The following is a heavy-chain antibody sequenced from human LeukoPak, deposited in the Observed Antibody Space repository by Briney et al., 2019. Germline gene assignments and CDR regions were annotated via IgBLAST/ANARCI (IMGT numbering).Heavy chain of an antibody. J-gene: IGHJ4*02. CDR2: IYSGGST. CDR3: AKGGASRWPYYFDY. V-gene: IGHV3-66*01. D-gene: IGHD6-13*01. Sequence: GGSLRLSCAASGFTVSSNYMSWVRQAPGKGLEWVSVIYSGGSTYYADSVKGRYTISRDNSKNTLYLQMNSLRAEDTAVYYCAKGGASRWPYYFDYWGQGPRSPSPQ. CDR1: GFTVSSNY.